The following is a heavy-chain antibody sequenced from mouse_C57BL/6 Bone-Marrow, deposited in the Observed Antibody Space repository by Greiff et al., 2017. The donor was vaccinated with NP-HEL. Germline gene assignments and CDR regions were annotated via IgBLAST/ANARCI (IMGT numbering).Heavy chain of an antibody. V-gene: IGHV1-64*01. CDR1: GYTFTSYW. J-gene: IGHJ4*01. CDR2: IHPNSGST. CDR3: ARGGITTVVAGDYAMDY. Sequence: QVQLQQSGAELVKPGASVKLSCKASGYTFTSYWMHWVKQRPGQGLEWIGMIHPNSGSTNYNEKFKSKATLTVDKSSSTAYMQLSSLTSEDSAVYYCARGGITTVVAGDYAMDYWGQGTSVTVSS. D-gene: IGHD1-1*01.